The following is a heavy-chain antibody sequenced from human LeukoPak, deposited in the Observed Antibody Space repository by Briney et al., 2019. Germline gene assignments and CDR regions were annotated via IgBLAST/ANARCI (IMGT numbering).Heavy chain of an antibody. D-gene: IGHD3-3*01. Sequence: PGGSLRLSCAASGFTFSSYAMHWVRQAPGKGLEWVAVISYDGSNKYYADSVKGRFTISRDNSKNTLYLQMNSLRAEDTAVYYCAREYSGALYDFGLGAFDIWGQGTMVTVSS. J-gene: IGHJ3*02. V-gene: IGHV3-30-3*01. CDR3: AREYSGALYDFGLGAFDI. CDR2: ISYDGSNK. CDR1: GFTFSSYA.